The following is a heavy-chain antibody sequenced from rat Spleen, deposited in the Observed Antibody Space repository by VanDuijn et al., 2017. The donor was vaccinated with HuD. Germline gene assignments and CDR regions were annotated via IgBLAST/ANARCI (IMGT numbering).Heavy chain of an antibody. Sequence: EVQLVESGGGLVQPGRSLKLSCTASGFTCSHYGMTWVRQAPGKGLEWVAAITNLAGRTHYTDSVKGRFTISRDNAKSTLYLQMNSLRSEDTATYYCTRRATTTGYWYFDFWGPGTMVTVSS. CDR3: TRRATTTGYWYFDF. D-gene: IGHD1-10*01. CDR2: ITNLAGRT. J-gene: IGHJ1*01. CDR1: GFTCSHYG. V-gene: IGHV5-31*01.